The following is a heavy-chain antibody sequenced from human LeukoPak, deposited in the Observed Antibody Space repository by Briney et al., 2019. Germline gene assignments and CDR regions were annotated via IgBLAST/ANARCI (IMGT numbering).Heavy chain of an antibody. J-gene: IGHJ5*02. Sequence: GASVKVSCKASGYTFTGYYMHWVRQAPGQGLEWRGWINPNSGGTNYAQKFQGRVTMTRDTSISTAYMELSRLRSDDTAVYYCARARKKTGDRYWFAPWGQGTLVTVSS. CDR1: GYTFTGYY. CDR3: ARARKKTGDRYWFAP. V-gene: IGHV1-2*02. D-gene: IGHD7-27*01. CDR2: INPNSGGT.